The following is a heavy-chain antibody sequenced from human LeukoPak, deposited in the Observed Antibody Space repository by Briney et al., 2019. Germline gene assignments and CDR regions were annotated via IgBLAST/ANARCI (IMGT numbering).Heavy chain of an antibody. CDR3: AKVAYDSYGHYYHDYFDY. Sequence: GGSLRLSCAASGFTFSAYAMTWVRQAPGKGLEWVSSMSGRDDKTYYTYSAKGRFTISRDNSKNTLYLQMNSLRAEDTALSYCAKVAYDSYGHYYHDYFDYWGQGTLVTVSS. V-gene: IGHV3-23*01. D-gene: IGHD3-22*01. CDR2: MSGRDDKT. J-gene: IGHJ4*02. CDR1: GFTFSAYA.